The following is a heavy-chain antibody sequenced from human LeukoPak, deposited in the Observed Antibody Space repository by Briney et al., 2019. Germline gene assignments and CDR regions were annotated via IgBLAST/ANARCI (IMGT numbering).Heavy chain of an antibody. Sequence: SETLSLTCTVAGYSISSGYYWGWIRQPPGKGLEWIGSIYHSGSTYYNPSLKSRVTISVDTSKNQFSLKLSSVTAADTAVYYCARGRYNYVWGSYRFAYYFDYWGQGTLVTVSS. D-gene: IGHD3-16*02. J-gene: IGHJ4*02. CDR3: ARGRYNYVWGSYRFAYYFDY. CDR2: IYHSGST. V-gene: IGHV4-38-2*02. CDR1: GYSISSGYY.